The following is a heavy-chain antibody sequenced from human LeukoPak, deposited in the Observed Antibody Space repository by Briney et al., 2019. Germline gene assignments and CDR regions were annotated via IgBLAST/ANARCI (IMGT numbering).Heavy chain of an antibody. CDR3: ARGGTVLRPNSPYDY. D-gene: IGHD4-17*01. J-gene: IGHJ4*02. CDR1: GYTFTSHY. CDR2: INPSGSST. Sequence: ASVKVSCKASGYTFTSHYMHWVRQAPGQGLEWMGLINPSGSSTLYAQKFQGRVTMTRDTSTSTVYMELSSLRSDDTAVYYCARGGTVLRPNSPYDYWGQGTLVTVSS. V-gene: IGHV1-46*01.